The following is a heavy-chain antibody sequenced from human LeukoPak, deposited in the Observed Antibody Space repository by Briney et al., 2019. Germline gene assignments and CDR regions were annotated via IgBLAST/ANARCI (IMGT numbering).Heavy chain of an antibody. V-gene: IGHV3-33*08. CDR3: ARDLRSSGWYQRFDP. J-gene: IGHJ5*02. CDR2: IWSDGSNK. D-gene: IGHD6-19*01. CDR1: GFTFSGYG. Sequence: GGSLRLSCAASGFTFSGYGLHWVRQAPGKGLEWVAVIWSDGSNKYYADSVKGRFTISRDNSKNTLYLQMNSLRAEDTALYYCARDLRSSGWYQRFDPWGQGTLVTVSS.